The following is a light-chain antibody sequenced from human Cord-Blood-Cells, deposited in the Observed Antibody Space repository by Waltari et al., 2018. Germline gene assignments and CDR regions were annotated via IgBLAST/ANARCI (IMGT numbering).Light chain of an antibody. CDR1: SSDVGGYNY. CDR3: SSYTSSSNYV. CDR2: EVS. J-gene: IGLJ1*01. V-gene: IGLV2-14*01. Sequence: QSALTQPAYVSGSPGQSITISCTGTSSDVGGYNYVSWYQQHPGKAPKLMIYEVSNRPSWVSNRFSGSKSGNTASLTISGLQAEDEADYYCSSYTSSSNYVFGTGTKVTVL.